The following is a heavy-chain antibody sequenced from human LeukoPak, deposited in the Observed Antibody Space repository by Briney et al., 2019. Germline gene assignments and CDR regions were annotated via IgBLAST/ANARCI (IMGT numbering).Heavy chain of an antibody. CDR2: ISGSGHST. Sequence: PGGSLRLFCAASGFTFSSYAMSWVRQAPGKGLEWVSAISGSGHSTYYADSVKGRFTISRDNSKNTLYLQMNSLRAEDTAVYYCAKDRSLWFGELFDWFDPWGQGTLVTVSS. V-gene: IGHV3-23*01. D-gene: IGHD3-10*01. CDR1: GFTFSSYA. CDR3: AKDRSLWFGELFDWFDP. J-gene: IGHJ5*02.